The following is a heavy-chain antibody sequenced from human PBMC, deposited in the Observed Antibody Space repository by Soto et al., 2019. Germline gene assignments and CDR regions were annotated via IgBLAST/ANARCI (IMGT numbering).Heavy chain of an antibody. CDR1: RFTFSSYS. CDR2: ISSSSSYI. CDR3: GSEPDYGYYDSSGHDY. J-gene: IGHJ4*02. D-gene: IGHD3-22*01. Sequence: GGSLRLSCAASRFTFSSYSMNWVRQAPGKGLEWVSSISSSSSYIYYADSVKGRFTISRDNAKNSLYLQMNSLRAEDTAVYYCGSEPDYGYYDSSGHDYWGQGTLVTVSS. V-gene: IGHV3-21*01.